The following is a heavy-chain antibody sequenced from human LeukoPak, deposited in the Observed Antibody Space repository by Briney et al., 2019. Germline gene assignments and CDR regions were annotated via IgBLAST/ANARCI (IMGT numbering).Heavy chain of an antibody. V-gene: IGHV4-4*07. CDR2: IYTSGST. D-gene: IGHD3-3*01. J-gene: IGHJ6*03. CDR3: ARDTGPRDFYYYYYMDV. Sequence: SETLSLTCTVSGGSISSYYWSWIRQLAGKGLEWIGRIYTSGSTNYNPSLKSRVTMSVDTSKNQFSLKLSSVTAADTAVYYCARDTGPRDFYYYYYMDVWGKGTTVTVSS. CDR1: GGSISSYY.